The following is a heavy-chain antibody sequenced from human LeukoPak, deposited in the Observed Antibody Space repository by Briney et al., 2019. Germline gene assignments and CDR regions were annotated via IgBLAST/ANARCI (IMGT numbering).Heavy chain of an antibody. CDR3: ATGHGEPYHRF. CDR2: FDPEDGET. D-gene: IGHD3-10*01. V-gene: IGHV1-24*01. Sequence: ASVKVSCKVSGYTLTELSMHWVRQAAGRGLEWMGGFDPEDGETICAQKFQGRVTMTEDTSTDTAYMELSSLRSEDTAVYYCATGHGEPYHRFWGQGTLVTVSS. J-gene: IGHJ4*02. CDR1: GYTLTELS.